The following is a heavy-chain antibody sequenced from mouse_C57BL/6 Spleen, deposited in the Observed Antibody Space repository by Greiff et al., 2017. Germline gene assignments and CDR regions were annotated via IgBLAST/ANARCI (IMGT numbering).Heavy chain of an antibody. CDR1: GYTFTSYW. D-gene: IGHD3-2*02. CDR3: ASRDSSGPAWFAY. V-gene: IGHV1-50*01. CDR2: IDPSDSYT. Sequence: QVQLQQPGAELVKPGASVKLSCKASGYTFTSYWMQWVKQRPGQGLEWIGEIDPSDSYTNYNQKFKGKATLTVDTSSSKAYMQLSSLTSEDSAVYYCASRDSSGPAWFAYWGQGTLVTVSA. J-gene: IGHJ3*01.